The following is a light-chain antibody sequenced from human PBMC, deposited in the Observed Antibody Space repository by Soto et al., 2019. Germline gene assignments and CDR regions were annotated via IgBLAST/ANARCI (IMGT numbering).Light chain of an antibody. CDR2: GAS. CDR1: QSVSSSY. J-gene: IGKJ4*01. Sequence: EIVLTQSPGTLSLSPGERATLSCRASQSVSSSYLAWYQQKPGQAPRLLIYGASSRATGIADRFSGSGSGTDFTLTISRLEPEDFAVYYCQQYGRSPLTFGGGTKVEIK. CDR3: QQYGRSPLT. V-gene: IGKV3-20*01.